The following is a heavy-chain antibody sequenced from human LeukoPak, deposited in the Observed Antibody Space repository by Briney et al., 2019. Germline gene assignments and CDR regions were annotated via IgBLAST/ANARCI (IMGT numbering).Heavy chain of an antibody. CDR2: IKQDGSEK. CDR3: ARESVAGYFDY. D-gene: IGHD6-19*01. J-gene: IGHJ4*02. Sequence: GGSLRLSCAASGFTFSSYWMSWVRQAPGKGLEWVANIKQDGSEKYYVDSVKGRFTISRDNAKSSLYLQMNSLRAEDTAVYYCARESVAGYFDYWGQGTLVTVSP. V-gene: IGHV3-7*01. CDR1: GFTFSSYW.